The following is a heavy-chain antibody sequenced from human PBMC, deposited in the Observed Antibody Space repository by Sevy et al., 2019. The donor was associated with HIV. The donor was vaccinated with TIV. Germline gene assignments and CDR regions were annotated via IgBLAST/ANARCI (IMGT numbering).Heavy chain of an antibody. CDR2: IYYSGST. V-gene: IGHV4-39*02. CDR1: GGSISSSSYY. CDR3: VRDIAVAGHYYYGMDV. J-gene: IGHJ6*02. Sequence: SQTLSLTCTVSGGSISSSSYYWGWIRQPPGKGLEWIGSIYYSGSTYYNPSLKSRVTISVDTSKNQFSLKLSSVTAADTAVYYCVRDIAVAGHYYYGMDVWGQGTTVTVSS. D-gene: IGHD6-19*01.